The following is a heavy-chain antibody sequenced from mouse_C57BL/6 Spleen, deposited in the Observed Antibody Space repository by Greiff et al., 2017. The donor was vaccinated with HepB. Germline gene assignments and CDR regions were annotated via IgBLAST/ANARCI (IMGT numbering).Heavy chain of an antibody. CDR3: VRQGLGHWYFDV. J-gene: IGHJ1*03. CDR1: GFSFNTYA. Sequence: VQLKESGGGLVQPKGSLKLSCAASGFSFNTYAMNWVRQAPGKGLEWVARIRSKSNNYATYYADSVKDRFTISRDDSESMLYLQMNNLKTEDTAMYYCVRQGLGHWYFDVWGTGTTVTVSS. V-gene: IGHV10-1*01. CDR2: IRSKSNNYAT. D-gene: IGHD4-1*01.